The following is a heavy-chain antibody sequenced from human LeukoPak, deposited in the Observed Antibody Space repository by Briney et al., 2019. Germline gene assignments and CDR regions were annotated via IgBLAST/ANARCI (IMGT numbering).Heavy chain of an antibody. V-gene: IGHV3-15*01. CDR3: TTETLMYHYDSSGRYWYFAL. CDR2: IKSKTDGGTT. CDR1: GFTFSSYS. Sequence: NPGGSLRLSCAASGFTFSSYSMNWVRQAPGKGLEWVGRIKSKTDGGTTDYAAPVKGRFTISRDDSKNTLYLQMNSLKTEDTAVYYCTTETLMYHYDSSGRYWYFALWGRGTLATVSS. J-gene: IGHJ2*01. D-gene: IGHD3-22*01.